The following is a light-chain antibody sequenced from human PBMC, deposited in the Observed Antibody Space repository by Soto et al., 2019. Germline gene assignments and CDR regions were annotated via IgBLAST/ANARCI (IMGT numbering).Light chain of an antibody. CDR2: EVS. Sequence: QSALTQPASVSGSPGQSIAISCTGTSSDIGSYNFVSWYQHHPGKVPKLMIYEVSYRASGVSDRFSGSKSGNTASLTISGLQADDEADYYCRSYASSATIVFGGGTKLTVL. CDR1: SSDIGSYNF. CDR3: RSYASSATIV. J-gene: IGLJ2*01. V-gene: IGLV2-14*01.